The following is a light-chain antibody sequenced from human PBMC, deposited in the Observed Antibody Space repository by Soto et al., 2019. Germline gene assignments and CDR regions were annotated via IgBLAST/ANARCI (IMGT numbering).Light chain of an antibody. CDR3: AAWDDSLNGVV. J-gene: IGLJ2*01. CDR1: SSNIGSNT. V-gene: IGLV1-44*01. Sequence: QSVLTQPPSASGTPGQRVTTSCSGSSSNIGSNTVNWYQQLPGPAPKLLIYSNNQRPSGVPDRFSGSKSGTSASLAISGLQSEDEADYYCAAWDDSLNGVVFGGGTKLTVL. CDR2: SNN.